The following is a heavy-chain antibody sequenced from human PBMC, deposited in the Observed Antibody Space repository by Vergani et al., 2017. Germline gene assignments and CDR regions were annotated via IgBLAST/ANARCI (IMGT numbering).Heavy chain of an antibody. V-gene: IGHV4-61*02. CDR2: IYTSGST. CDR1: GSSISSGSYY. CDR3: ASDTHSGQRADR. Sequence: QVQLQESGPGLVKPSQTLSLTCTVSGSSISSGSYYWSWIRQPAGKGLEWIGRIYTSGSTNYNPSLKSRVTMSVDTSKNQFSLKLSSVTAADTAVYYCASDTHSGQRADRWGQGILVTVTS. D-gene: IGHD6-19*01. J-gene: IGHJ5*02.